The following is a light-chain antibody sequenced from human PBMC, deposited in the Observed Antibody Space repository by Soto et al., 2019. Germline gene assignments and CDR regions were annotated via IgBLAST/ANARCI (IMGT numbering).Light chain of an antibody. J-gene: IGKJ1*01. V-gene: IGKV1-5*03. Sequence: DIQMTRSPSTLSASVGDRVTITCRATQSISNSLAWYQQKPGKAPKLLIYKASSLESGVPSRFSGSGSGTEFTLTITSLQPDDFATYYCQQYASFWTFGQGTKVEIK. CDR3: QQYASFWT. CDR2: KAS. CDR1: QSISNS.